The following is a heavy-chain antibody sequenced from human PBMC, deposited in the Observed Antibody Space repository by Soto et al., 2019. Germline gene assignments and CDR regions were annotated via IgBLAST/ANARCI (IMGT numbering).Heavy chain of an antibody. Sequence: SETLSLTCVVSGGSISSTNWWTWVRQTPGKGLEWIGYIYYSGSTNYNPSLKSRVTISVDTSKNQFSLKLSSVTAADTAVYYCARVRYYYDSSGYGGRYYYYGMDVWGQGTTVTVSS. J-gene: IGHJ6*02. V-gene: IGHV4-4*02. CDR2: IYYSGST. D-gene: IGHD3-22*01. CDR1: GGSISSTNW. CDR3: ARVRYYYDSSGYGGRYYYYGMDV.